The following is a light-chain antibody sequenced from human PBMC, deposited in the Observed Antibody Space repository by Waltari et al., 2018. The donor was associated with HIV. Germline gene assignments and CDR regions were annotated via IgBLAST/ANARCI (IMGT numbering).Light chain of an antibody. CDR1: SSRSPAIGDAF. Sequence: QFVLTQPPSLSAAPGQKVTISCSTSSSRSPAIGDAFVYWYQHVPGEAPKLVIYDNNKRPSGIPDRFSGSRTATSATLAITGLQTEDEAIYYCGSWFRSLRGGVFGGGTKLTVL. V-gene: IGLV1-51*01. CDR2: DNN. J-gene: IGLJ2*01. CDR3: GSWFRSLRGGV.